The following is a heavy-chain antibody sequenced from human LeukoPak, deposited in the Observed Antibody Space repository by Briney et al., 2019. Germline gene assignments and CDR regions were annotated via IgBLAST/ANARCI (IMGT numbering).Heavy chain of an antibody. J-gene: IGHJ6*02. Sequence: SETLSLTCAVYGGSFSGYYWSWIRQHPGKGLEWIGEINHSGSTNYNPSLKSRVTISVDTSKNQFSLKLSSVTAADTAVYYCAAHNYYYYGMDVWGQGTTVTVSS. CDR2: INHSGST. V-gene: IGHV4-34*01. CDR3: AAHNYYYYGMDV. CDR1: GGSFSGYY.